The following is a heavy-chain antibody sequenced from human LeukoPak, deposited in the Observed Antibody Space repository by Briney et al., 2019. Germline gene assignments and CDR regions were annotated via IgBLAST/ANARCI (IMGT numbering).Heavy chain of an antibody. CDR3: ARNIVVVPAANPGGVDY. D-gene: IGHD2-2*01. J-gene: IGHJ4*02. V-gene: IGHV4-59*08. CDR2: IYYSGST. Sequence: SETLSLTCTVSGGSISSYYWSWIRQPPGKGLEWIGYIYYSGSTNYNPSLKSRVTISVDTSKNQFSLRLSSVTAADTAVYYCARNIVVVPAANPGGVDYWGQGTLVTVSS. CDR1: GGSISSYY.